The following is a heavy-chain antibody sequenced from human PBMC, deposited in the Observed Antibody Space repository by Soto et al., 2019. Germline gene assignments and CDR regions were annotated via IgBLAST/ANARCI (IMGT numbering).Heavy chain of an antibody. CDR1: GFTFSSYA. CDR2: ISGSGGST. D-gene: IGHD5-18*01. V-gene: IGHV3-23*01. CDR3: ANGDTAMVTGQVSYYYYGMDV. J-gene: IGHJ6*02. Sequence: GGSLRLSCAASGFTFSSYAMSWVRQAPGKGLEWVSAISGSGGSTYYADSVKGRFTISRDNSKNTLYLQMNSLRAEDTAVYYCANGDTAMVTGQVSYYYYGMDVWGQGTTVTVSS.